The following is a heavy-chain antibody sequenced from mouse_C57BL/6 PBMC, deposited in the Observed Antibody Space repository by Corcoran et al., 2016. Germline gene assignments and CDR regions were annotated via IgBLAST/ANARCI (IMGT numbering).Heavy chain of an antibody. J-gene: IGHJ2*01. CDR2: INPNNGGT. D-gene: IGHD2-4*01. CDR3: ASLYEYDVGFDY. Sequence: EVQLQQSGPELVKPGASVKISCKASGYTFTDYYMNWVKQSLGKSLEWIGDINPNNGGTSYNQKFKGKATLTVDKSSSTAYMELRSLTSEDSAVYYCASLYEYDVGFDYWGQGTTLTVSS. CDR1: GYTFTDYY. V-gene: IGHV1-26*01.